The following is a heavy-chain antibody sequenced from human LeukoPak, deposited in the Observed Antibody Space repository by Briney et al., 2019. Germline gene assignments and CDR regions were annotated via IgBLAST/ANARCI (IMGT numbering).Heavy chain of an antibody. V-gene: IGHV1-46*01. CDR3: ARDIGPVVVVPAAVYYYMDV. D-gene: IGHD2-2*01. J-gene: IGHJ6*03. Sequence: ASVKVSCKASGYTFTSYAMHWVRQAPGQRLEWMGIINPSGGSTSYAQKFQGRVTMTRDTSTSTVYMELSSLRSEDTAVYYCARDIGPVVVVPAAVYYYMDVWGKGTTVTVSS. CDR1: GYTFTSYA. CDR2: INPSGGST.